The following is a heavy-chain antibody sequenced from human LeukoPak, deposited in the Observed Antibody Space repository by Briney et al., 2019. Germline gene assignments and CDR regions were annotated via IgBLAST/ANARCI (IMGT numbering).Heavy chain of an antibody. CDR2: IKPSGGST. J-gene: IGHJ4*02. V-gene: IGHV1-46*01. D-gene: IGHD1-26*01. CDR3: ARGSGSLLGDY. Sequence: ASVKVSCKASGYTFTSYYMHWVRQAPGQGLEWMGIIKPSGGSTNYAQKFQGRVTMTRDMSTSTVYMELSSLRSEDTAMYYCARGSGSLLGDYWGQGTLVTVSS. CDR1: GYTFTSYY.